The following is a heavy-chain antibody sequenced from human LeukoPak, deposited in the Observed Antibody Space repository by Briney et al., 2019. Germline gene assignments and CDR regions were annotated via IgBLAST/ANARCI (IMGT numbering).Heavy chain of an antibody. D-gene: IGHD6-19*01. CDR1: GGSFSGYY. CDR2: INHSGST. J-gene: IGHJ4*02. CDR3: ARRGVAVAV. Sequence: KPSETLSLTCAVYGGSFSGYYWSWIRQPPGKGLEWIGEINHSGSTNYNPSLKSRVTISVDTSKNQFSLKLSSVTAADTAVYYCARRGVAVAVWGQGTLVTVSS. V-gene: IGHV4-34*01.